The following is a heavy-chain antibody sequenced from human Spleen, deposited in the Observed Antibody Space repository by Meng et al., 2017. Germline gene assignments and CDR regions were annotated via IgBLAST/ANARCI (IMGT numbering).Heavy chain of an antibody. Sequence: EVRLLESGGGLVQPGGSLRLSCAASGFTFSTVGMNWVRQAPGKGLEWVSTISSTGGATYYADPVKGRLTISRDNSKNTLYLQMNSLRAEDTAVYYCVPRTTYFDSWGLGTLVTVSS. V-gene: IGHV3-23*01. D-gene: IGHD4-11*01. CDR1: GFTFSTVG. CDR2: ISSTGGAT. J-gene: IGHJ4*02. CDR3: VPRTTYFDS.